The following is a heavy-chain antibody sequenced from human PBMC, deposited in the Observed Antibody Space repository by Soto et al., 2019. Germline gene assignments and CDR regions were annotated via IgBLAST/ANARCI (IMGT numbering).Heavy chain of an antibody. J-gene: IGHJ4*01. CDR3: GSPRSGPSHYVGH. D-gene: IGHD2-15*01. Sequence: ASVKVSCKASVFSVDTTYCIHWVRRAPGQGLEWMGSINPNSGATNYAQNFQGRVTMTRDTSISTAYMEVSSLTSDDTAVYYCGSPRSGPSHYVGHWGHGTVVTVSS. V-gene: IGHV1-2*02. CDR2: INPNSGAT. CDR1: VFSVDTTYC.